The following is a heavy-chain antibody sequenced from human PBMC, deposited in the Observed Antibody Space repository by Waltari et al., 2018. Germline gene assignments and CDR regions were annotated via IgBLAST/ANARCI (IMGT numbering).Heavy chain of an antibody. D-gene: IGHD6-19*01. CDR1: GYTFSDYY. V-gene: IGHV1-69-2*01. CDR3: ATALGDSSSASRPFDF. CDR2: VDPEDGET. Sequence: EVQLLQSGAELKEPGTTVRLSCKVSGYTFSDYYIHWRQQAPGKGLRWMGLVDPEDGETIYADNFQGRVTISADTSTDTAFMELSSLRSEDTAVFYCATALGDSSSASRPFDFWGQGTMITVSS. J-gene: IGHJ3*01.